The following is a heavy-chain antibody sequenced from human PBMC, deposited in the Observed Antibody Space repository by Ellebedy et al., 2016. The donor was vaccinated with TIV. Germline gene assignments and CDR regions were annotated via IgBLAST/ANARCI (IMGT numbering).Heavy chain of an antibody. J-gene: IGHJ4*02. CDR2: IRSKTYGGTT. CDR3: AKKLFGSPYDY. CDR1: GFTFSDHY. D-gene: IGHD2/OR15-2a*01. V-gene: IGHV3-72*01. Sequence: PGGSLRLSCAASGFTFSDHYMDWVRQAPGKGLEWVGFIRSKTYGGTTEYAASVKGRFTISRDDSKNSLYLQMHSLTTEDTAVYYCAKKLFGSPYDYWGQGTLVTVSS.